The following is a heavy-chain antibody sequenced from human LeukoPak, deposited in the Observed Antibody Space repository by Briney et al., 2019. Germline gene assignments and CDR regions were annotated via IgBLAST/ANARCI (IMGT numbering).Heavy chain of an antibody. CDR2: IHYTGRT. J-gene: IGHJ4*02. Sequence: SETLSLTCTVSGGSISGHYWSWIRQPPGKGLEWIGYIHYTGRTDYSPSLKSRVSLSVDLSKNQFSLELTSVTAADTAVYYCSRVIFGYSSSWYDYWGQGTLVTVSS. CDR1: GGSISGHY. D-gene: IGHD6-13*01. V-gene: IGHV4-59*11. CDR3: SRVIFGYSSSWYDY.